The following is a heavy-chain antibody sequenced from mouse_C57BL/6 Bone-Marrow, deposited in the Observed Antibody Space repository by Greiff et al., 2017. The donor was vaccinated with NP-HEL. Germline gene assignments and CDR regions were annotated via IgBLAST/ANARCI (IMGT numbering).Heavy chain of an antibody. J-gene: IGHJ1*03. D-gene: IGHD6-1*01. V-gene: IGHV1-59*01. CDR2: IDPSASYT. CDR3: ARSPPYWYFDV. CDR1: GYTFTSYW. Sequence: QVQLQQPGAELVRPGTSVKLSCKASGYTFTSYWMHWVKQRPGQGLEWIGVIDPSASYTNYNQKFKGKATLTVDTSSSAAYMPLSSLTSEDSAVYYGARSPPYWYFDVWGTGTTVTVSS.